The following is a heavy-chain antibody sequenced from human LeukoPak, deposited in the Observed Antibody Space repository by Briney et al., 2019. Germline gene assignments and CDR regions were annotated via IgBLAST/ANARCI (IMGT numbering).Heavy chain of an antibody. Sequence: PSETLSLTCTVSGGSISSSSYYWGWIRQPPGKGLGWIGSIYYSGSTYYNPSLKSRVTISVDTSKNQFSLKLSSVTAADTAVYYCARHTIWSGYYTGAFDYWGQGTLVTVSS. CDR3: ARHTIWSGYYTGAFDY. CDR2: IYYSGST. D-gene: IGHD3-3*01. J-gene: IGHJ4*02. CDR1: GGSISSSSYY. V-gene: IGHV4-39*01.